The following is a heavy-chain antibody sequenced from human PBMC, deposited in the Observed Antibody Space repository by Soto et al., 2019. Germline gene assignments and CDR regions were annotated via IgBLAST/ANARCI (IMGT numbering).Heavy chain of an antibody. CDR3: ARAERAAAKGGFDP. CDR1: GGSISSGGYY. CDR2: IYYSGST. J-gene: IGHJ5*02. D-gene: IGHD6-13*01. Sequence: QVQLQESGPGLVKPSQTLSLTCTVSGGSISSGGYYWSWIRQHPGKGLEWIGYIYYSGSTYYNPSLTSRFTISVDTSKNQFSLKLSSVTAADPAVYYCARAERAAAKGGFDPWGQGTLVTVSS. V-gene: IGHV4-31*03.